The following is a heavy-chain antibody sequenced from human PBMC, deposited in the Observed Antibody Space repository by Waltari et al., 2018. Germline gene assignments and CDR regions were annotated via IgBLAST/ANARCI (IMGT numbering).Heavy chain of an antibody. CDR3: ASRIGGISPLTG. D-gene: IGHD1-26*01. V-gene: IGHV4-34*01. J-gene: IGHJ4*02. CDR1: GGSFNAYY. CDR2: IHHTGDT. Sequence: QVQLQQWGAGLLKPSDTLSLTCAVYGGSFNAYYWTWIRQSPEKGLEWIGEIHHTGDTIYNPSLKSRVAILMDASKNQFSLSLKLVAAADTAIYYCASRIGGISPLTGWGQGTPVIVSA.